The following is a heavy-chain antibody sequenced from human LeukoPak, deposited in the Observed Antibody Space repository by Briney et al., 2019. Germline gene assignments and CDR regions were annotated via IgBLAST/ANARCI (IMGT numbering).Heavy chain of an antibody. CDR1: GGSISSSNW. CDR3: ARGVSGQWLGSSVYYFDN. Sequence: SETLSLTCAVSGGSISSSNWWSWVRQPPGKGLGWMGEIYHSGSTNYNPSLKSRVTISVDTSKNQFSLKLNSVTAADTAVYYCARGVSGQWLGSSVYYFDNWGQGTLVTVSS. CDR2: IYHSGST. D-gene: IGHD6-19*01. J-gene: IGHJ4*02. V-gene: IGHV4-4*02.